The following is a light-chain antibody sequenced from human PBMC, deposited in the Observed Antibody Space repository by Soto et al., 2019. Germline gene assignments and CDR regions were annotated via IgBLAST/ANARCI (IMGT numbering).Light chain of an antibody. CDR3: AVWDDSLSGREV. J-gene: IGLJ2*01. CDR1: SSNIGSNY. CDR2: KNN. Sequence: QPVLTQPPSACGTPGQRVTISCSGSSSNIGSNYVYWYQQVPGTTPKLLIYKNNQRPSGVPDRFSGSKSGTSASLAISGLRSDDEADYYCAVWDDSLSGREVFGGGTKLTVL. V-gene: IGLV1-47*01.